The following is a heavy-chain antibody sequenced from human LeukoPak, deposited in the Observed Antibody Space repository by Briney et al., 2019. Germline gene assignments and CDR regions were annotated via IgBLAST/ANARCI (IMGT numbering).Heavy chain of an antibody. CDR3: ASFSRGYCYYYMDV. Sequence: SETLSLTCAVYGGSFSGYYWSWIRQPPGKGLEWIGEINHSGSTNYNPSLKSRVTISVDTSKNQFSLKLSSVTAADTAVYYCASFSRGYCYYYMDVWGKGTTVTISS. CDR1: GGSFSGYY. J-gene: IGHJ6*03. CDR2: INHSGST. D-gene: IGHD2/OR15-2a*01. V-gene: IGHV4-34*01.